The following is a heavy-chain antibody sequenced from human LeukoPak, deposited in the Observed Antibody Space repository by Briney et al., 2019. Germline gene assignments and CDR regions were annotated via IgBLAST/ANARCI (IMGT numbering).Heavy chain of an antibody. CDR3: ATDPADLSDSSGYLDY. V-gene: IGHV1-24*01. Sequence: ASVKVSCKVSGYTLTELSMLWVRQAPGKGLEWMGGFDPEDGETIYAQKFQGRVTMTEDTSTDTAYMELSSLRSEDTAVYYCATDPADLSDSSGYLDYWGQGTLVTVSS. D-gene: IGHD3-22*01. J-gene: IGHJ4*02. CDR2: FDPEDGET. CDR1: GYTLTELS.